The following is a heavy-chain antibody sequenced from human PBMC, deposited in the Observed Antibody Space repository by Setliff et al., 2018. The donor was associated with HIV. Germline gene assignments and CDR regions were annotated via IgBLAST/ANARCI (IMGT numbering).Heavy chain of an antibody. CDR2: INPSVGST. V-gene: IGHV1-46*01. CDR3: AREYDVLLWIGSQYGRGNLDS. J-gene: IGHJ4*02. Sequence: VKVSCKASGYIFTSHYMHWVRQAPGQGLEWMGIINPSVGSTSYAQKFQGRVTMTRDTSTSTVYMELSSLRSEDTAVYYCAREYDVLLWIGSQYGRGNLDSWGQGTQVTVSS. D-gene: IGHD3-10*01. CDR1: GYIFTSHY.